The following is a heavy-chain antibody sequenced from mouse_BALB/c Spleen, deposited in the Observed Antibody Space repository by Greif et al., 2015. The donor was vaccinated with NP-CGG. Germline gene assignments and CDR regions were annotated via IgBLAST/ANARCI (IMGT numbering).Heavy chain of an antibody. Sequence: EVQLQQSGAELVRSGASVKLSCTASGFNIKDYYMHWVKQRPERGLEWIGWIDPENGDTEYAPKFQGKATMTADTSSNTAYLQLSSLTSEDTAVYYCNDASTMITTNWYFDVWGAGTTVTVSS. CDR2: IDPENGDT. CDR1: GFNIKDYY. CDR3: NDASTMITTNWYFDV. V-gene: IGHV14-4*02. D-gene: IGHD2-4*01. J-gene: IGHJ1*01.